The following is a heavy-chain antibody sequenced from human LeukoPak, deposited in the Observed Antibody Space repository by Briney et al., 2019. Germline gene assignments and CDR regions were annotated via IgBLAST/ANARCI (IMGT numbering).Heavy chain of an antibody. D-gene: IGHD1-26*01. V-gene: IGHV1-2*02. CDR3: ARRWAGGFDY. Sequence: ASVKVSCKASGGTFSSYAISWVRQAPGQGLEWMGWINPNSGGTNYAQKFQGRVTMTRDTSISTAYMELSRLRSDDTAVYYCARRWAGGFDYWGQGTLVTVSS. J-gene: IGHJ4*02. CDR2: INPNSGGT. CDR1: GGTFSSYA.